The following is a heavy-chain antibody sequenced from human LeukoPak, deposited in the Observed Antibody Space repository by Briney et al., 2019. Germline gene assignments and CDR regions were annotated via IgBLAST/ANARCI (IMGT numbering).Heavy chain of an antibody. J-gene: IGHJ6*02. D-gene: IGHD3-10*01. CDR2: IYYTGTT. CDR1: GGSISGTSCY. Sequence: SETLSLTCTVSGGSISGTSCYWGWIRQPPGKGLEWIGNIYYTGTTYYNPSLKSRVTISVDTSKNQFSLKLSSVTAADTAVYYCARVQYYGSGSYFHYYGMDVWGQGTTVTVSS. V-gene: IGHV4-39*07. CDR3: ARVQYYGSGSYFHYYGMDV.